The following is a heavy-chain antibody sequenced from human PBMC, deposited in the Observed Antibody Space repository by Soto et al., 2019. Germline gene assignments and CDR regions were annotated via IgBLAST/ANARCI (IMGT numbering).Heavy chain of an antibody. CDR1: GYTFTSYG. Sequence: GASVKVSCKASGYTFTSYGISWVRQAPGQGLEWMGWISAYNGNTNYAQKLQGRVTMTTDTSTSTAYMELRSLRSDDTVVYYCARDGSSIVVVPAAIPYNWFDPWGQGTLVTVSS. CDR2: ISAYNGNT. J-gene: IGHJ5*02. V-gene: IGHV1-18*01. D-gene: IGHD2-2*01. CDR3: ARDGSSIVVVPAAIPYNWFDP.